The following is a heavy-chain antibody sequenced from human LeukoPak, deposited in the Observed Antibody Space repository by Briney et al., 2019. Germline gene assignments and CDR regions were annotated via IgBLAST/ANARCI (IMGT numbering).Heavy chain of an antibody. CDR1: GGSFSGYY. CDR2: INHSGST. Sequence: PSETLSLTCAVYGGSFSGYYWSWIRQPPGKGLEWIGEINHSGSTNYNPSLKSRVTISVDTSKNQFSLKLSSVTAADTAVYYCASTHSGWYPFWGQGTLVTVSS. J-gene: IGHJ4*02. CDR3: ASTHSGWYPF. V-gene: IGHV4-34*01. D-gene: IGHD6-19*01.